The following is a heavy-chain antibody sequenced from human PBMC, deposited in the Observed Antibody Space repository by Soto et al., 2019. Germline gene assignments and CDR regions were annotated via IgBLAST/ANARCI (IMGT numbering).Heavy chain of an antibody. J-gene: IGHJ6*03. CDR2: ISSNGVGT. V-gene: IGHV3-64*01. CDR1: GFTFSTYA. D-gene: IGHD6-19*01. Sequence: ESGGGLVQPGGSLSLSCAASGFTFSTYAMDWVRQAPGKVLEYVSGISSNGVGTYYANSVKDRFTISRDNSKNTLYLQMGSLRAEDMAVYYCARREQSDYYYMDVWGKGTSVTVSS. CDR3: ARREQSDYYYMDV.